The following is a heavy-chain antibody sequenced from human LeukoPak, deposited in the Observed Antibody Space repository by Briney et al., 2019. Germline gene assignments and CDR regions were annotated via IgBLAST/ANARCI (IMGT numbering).Heavy chain of an antibody. CDR2: INPNSGGT. CDR1: GYTFTGYY. CDR3: ASMVWRYSYADV. Sequence: ASVKVSCKTSGYTFTGYYMHWVRQAPGQGLEWMGWINPNSGGTNYAQKFQGRVTMTRDTSISTAYMELSRLRSDDTAVYYCASMVWRYSYADVWGQGTLVTVSS. J-gene: IGHJ4*02. V-gene: IGHV1-2*02. D-gene: IGHD5-18*01.